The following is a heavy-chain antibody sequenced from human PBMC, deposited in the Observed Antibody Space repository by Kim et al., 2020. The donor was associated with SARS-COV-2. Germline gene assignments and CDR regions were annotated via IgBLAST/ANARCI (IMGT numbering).Heavy chain of an antibody. CDR2: ITNNNGKT. V-gene: IGHV3-23*01. D-gene: IGHD3-9*01. CDR1: GFAVSGFA. Sequence: GGSLRLSCAASGFAVSGFAMNWVRQAPGKGLEWVAAITNNNGKTYYADSVEGRFTISRDGFKNTVSLQMNSLRVEDSALYYCAKDHPSAGWPTFESWGQG. CDR3: AKDHPSAGWPTFES. J-gene: IGHJ4*02.